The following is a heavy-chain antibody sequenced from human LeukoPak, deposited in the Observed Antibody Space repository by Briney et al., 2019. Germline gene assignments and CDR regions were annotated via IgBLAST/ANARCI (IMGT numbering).Heavy chain of an antibody. D-gene: IGHD3-10*01. J-gene: IGHJ4*02. Sequence: GGSLRLSCAASGFTFNGYGMNWVRQAPGKGLEWVAYISSISSTIHYSDSVKGRFTISRDNAKNSLYLQMNSLRAEDTAVYYCARDSPGSGSPNFDYWGQGTLVTVSS. CDR2: ISSISSTI. CDR1: GFTFNGYG. V-gene: IGHV3-48*01. CDR3: ARDSPGSGSPNFDY.